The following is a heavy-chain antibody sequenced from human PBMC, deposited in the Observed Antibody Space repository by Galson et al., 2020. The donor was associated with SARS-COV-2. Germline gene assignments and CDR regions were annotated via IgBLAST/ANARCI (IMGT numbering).Heavy chain of an antibody. CDR2: IGGRVGGT. Sequence: GGSLRLSCAASGFTFSSFAMSWVRQAPGRGLEWVSSIGGRVGGTYYTDSVKGRFTISRDNSKSTLFLQMNSLRVEDSAVYYCARQRSPDYWGQGTLVTVSS. CDR3: ARQRSPDY. D-gene: IGHD4-17*01. CDR1: GFTFSSFA. J-gene: IGHJ4*02. V-gene: IGHV3-23*01.